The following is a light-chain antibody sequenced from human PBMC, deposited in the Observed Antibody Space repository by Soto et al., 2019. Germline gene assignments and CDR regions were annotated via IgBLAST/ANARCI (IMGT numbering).Light chain of an antibody. J-gene: IGLJ2*01. Sequence: QSVLTQPASVSGSLGQSITISCIGTSSDIGAYNYVSWYQHHPGKVPKLLIYEVVNRPSGISNHFSGSKSGNTASLTISGLQAEDEAMYYCTSYTTSSTLLFGGGTKLTVL. CDR2: EVV. CDR3: TSYTTSSTLL. CDR1: SSDIGAYNY. V-gene: IGLV2-14*01.